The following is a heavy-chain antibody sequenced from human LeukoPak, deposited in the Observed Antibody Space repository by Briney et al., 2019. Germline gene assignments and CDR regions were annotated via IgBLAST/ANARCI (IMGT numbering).Heavy chain of an antibody. J-gene: IGHJ1*01. D-gene: IGHD3-3*01. CDR3: ARGEIFGVVIIPTYFQH. V-gene: IGHV1-46*01. CDR1: GYTFTSYY. Sequence: ASVKVSCKASGYTFTSYYMHWVRQAPGQGLEWMGIINPSGGSTGYAQKFQGRVTMTRDTSTSTVYMELSSLRSEDTAVYYCARGEIFGVVIIPTYFQHWGQGTLVTVSS. CDR2: INPSGGST.